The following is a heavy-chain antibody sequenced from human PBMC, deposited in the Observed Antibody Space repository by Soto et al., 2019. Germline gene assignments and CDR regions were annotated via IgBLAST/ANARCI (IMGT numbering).Heavy chain of an antibody. J-gene: IGHJ5*02. V-gene: IGHV4-34*01. Sequence: QVQLQQWGAGLLKPSETLSLTCAVYGGSFSGYYWSWIRQPPGKGLEWIGEINHSGSTNYNPSLKSRVTISVDTSKNQFSLKLSSVTAADTAVYYCARGPPYCSGGSCYSCWFDPWGQGTLVTVSS. CDR1: GGSFSGYY. CDR2: INHSGST. CDR3: ARGPPYCSGGSCYSCWFDP. D-gene: IGHD2-15*01.